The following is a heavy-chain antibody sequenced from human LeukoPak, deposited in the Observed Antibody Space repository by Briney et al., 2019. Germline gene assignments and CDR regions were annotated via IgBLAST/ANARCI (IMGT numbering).Heavy chain of an antibody. CDR2: IYYSGST. Sequence: SETLSLTCTVSGGSISNYYWSWIRQPPGKGLEWIGYIYYSGSTNYNPSLKSRVTISLDPAKNQFSLKLSSVTAADTAVYYCARHISFPGKDIYYYGMDVRGQGTTVTVSS. J-gene: IGHJ6*02. CDR1: GGSISNYY. CDR3: ARHISFPGKDIYYYGMDV. D-gene: IGHD4-23*01. V-gene: IGHV4-59*08.